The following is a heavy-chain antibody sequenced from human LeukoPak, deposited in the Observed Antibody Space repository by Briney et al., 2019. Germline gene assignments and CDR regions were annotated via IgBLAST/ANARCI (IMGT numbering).Heavy chain of an antibody. V-gene: IGHV3-66*01. D-gene: IGHD4-17*01. J-gene: IGHJ4*02. CDR2: IYSCGST. CDR3: TKEAGTTVFDY. CDR1: GFTVSSNY. Sequence: GGSLRLSCAASGFTVSSNYMSWVRQAPGKGLEWVSVIYSCGSTYYADSVKGRFTISRDNSKNTLYLQMNSLRAEDTAVYYCTKEAGTTVFDYWGQGTLVTVSS.